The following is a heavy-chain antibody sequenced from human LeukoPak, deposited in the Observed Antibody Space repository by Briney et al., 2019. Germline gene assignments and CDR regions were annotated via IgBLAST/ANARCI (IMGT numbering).Heavy chain of an antibody. V-gene: IGHV4-39*07. CDR2: IYYSGNT. CDR3: AREPSHRSGGSCYRQGNFDY. D-gene: IGHD2-15*01. J-gene: IGHJ4*02. CDR1: GGSISSSSFY. Sequence: SETLSLTCTVSGGSISSSSFYWGWIRQSPGKGLEWIGTIYYSGNTYYNPSLKSRVTISVDTSNNQFSLKLSSVTAADTAVYYCAREPSHRSGGSCYRQGNFDYWGQGTLVTVSS.